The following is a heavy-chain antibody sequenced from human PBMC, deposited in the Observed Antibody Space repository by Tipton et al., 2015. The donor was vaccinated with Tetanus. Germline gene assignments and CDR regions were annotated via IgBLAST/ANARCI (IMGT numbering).Heavy chain of an antibody. V-gene: IGHV3-9*01. J-gene: IGHJ4*02. CDR3: AKFRGAPSSSWYFDY. Sequence: SLRLSCAASGFTFDDYAMHWVRQAPGKGLEWVSGISWNSGSIGYADSVKGRFTISRDNAKNSLYLQMNSLRAEDTALYYCAKFRGAPSSSWYFDYWGQGTLVTVSS. CDR1: GFTFDDYA. CDR2: ISWNSGSI. D-gene: IGHD6-13*01.